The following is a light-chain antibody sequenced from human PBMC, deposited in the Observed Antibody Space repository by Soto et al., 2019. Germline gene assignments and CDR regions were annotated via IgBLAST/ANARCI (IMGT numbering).Light chain of an antibody. V-gene: IGKV2D-29*01. J-gene: IGKJ4*01. CDR1: QSLLHRDGKTY. Sequence: DVVMTQTPLSLSVTPGQPASMSCKSSQSLLHRDGKTYLYWYLQRPGQPPQLLMYEVSNRFSGVPDRFSCSGSGTDFTLKISRVEAEDVGVYYCMQDVELPFTFGGGTKVEIK. CDR3: MQDVELPFT. CDR2: EVS.